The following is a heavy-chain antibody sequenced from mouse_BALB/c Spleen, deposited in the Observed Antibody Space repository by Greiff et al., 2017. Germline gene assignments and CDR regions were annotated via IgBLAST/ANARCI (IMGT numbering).Heavy chain of an antibody. Sequence: EVQLQQSGPGLVKPSQSLSLTCTVTGYSITSDYAWNWIRQFPGNKLEWMGYISYSGSTSYNPSLKSRISITRDTSKNQFFLQLNSVTTEDTATYYCARLGGLRRNFDYWGQGTTLTVSS. D-gene: IGHD2-4*01. V-gene: IGHV3-2*02. CDR1: GYSITSDYA. CDR2: ISYSGST. CDR3: ARLGGLRRNFDY. J-gene: IGHJ2*01.